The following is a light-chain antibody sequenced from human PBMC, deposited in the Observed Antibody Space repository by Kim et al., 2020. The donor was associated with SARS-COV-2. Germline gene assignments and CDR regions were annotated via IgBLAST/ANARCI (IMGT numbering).Light chain of an antibody. J-gene: IGKJ5*01. V-gene: IGKV1D-13*01. CDR3: QQFDNFPVT. CDR2: DAS. CDR1: QAISTS. Sequence: AVQLTQSPASLSASVGDRVTITCRASQAISTSLAWYQQKPGTAPYLLIYDASNLDIGVPSRFSGSGSGTHFTLTISSLQPEDFASYYCQQFDNFPVTFGQGTRLEIK.